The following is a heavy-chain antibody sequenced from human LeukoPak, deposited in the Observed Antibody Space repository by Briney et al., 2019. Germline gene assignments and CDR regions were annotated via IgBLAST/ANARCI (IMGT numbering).Heavy chain of an antibody. V-gene: IGHV1-2*02. Sequence: ASVKVSCKASGYTFTGYYMHWVRQAPGQGLEWMGWIHPNSGGTNYAQKFQGRVTMTRDTSISTAYMELSRLRSDDTAVYYCARGFDYYDSSGYSLDIWGQGTMVTVSS. D-gene: IGHD3-22*01. CDR1: GYTFTGYY. CDR3: ARGFDYYDSSGYSLDI. CDR2: IHPNSGGT. J-gene: IGHJ3*02.